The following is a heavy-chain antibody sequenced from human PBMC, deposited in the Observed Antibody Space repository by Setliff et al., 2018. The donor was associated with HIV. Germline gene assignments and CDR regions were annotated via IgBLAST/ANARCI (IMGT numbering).Heavy chain of an antibody. CDR3: TSAFADYAYWYFDY. Sequence: GGSLRLSCTVSGFTFGDYTMSWVRQAPGKGLEWVGFIRSKTYGGTTEYAASVKGRFTISRDDSKSIAYLQMNSLKTEDTAVYYSTSAFADYAYWYFDYWGQGTLVTVSS. J-gene: IGHJ4*02. D-gene: IGHD2-8*02. CDR1: GFTFGDYT. CDR2: IRSKTYGGTT. V-gene: IGHV3-49*04.